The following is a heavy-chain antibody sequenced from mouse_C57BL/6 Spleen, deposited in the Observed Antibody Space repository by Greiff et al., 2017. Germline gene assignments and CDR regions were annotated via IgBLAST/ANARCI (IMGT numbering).Heavy chain of an antibody. D-gene: IGHD1-1*01. J-gene: IGHJ2*01. Sequence: VQLQQPGAELVKPGASVKMSCKASGHTFTSYWITWVKQRPGQGLEWIGDIYPGSGSTKYNEKFKGKATLTVNTSSSTAYMQLSRLTSEDSAVYYCARSDYYGSSYYYWGQGTTLTVSS. CDR2: IYPGSGST. CDR3: ARSDYYGSSYYY. V-gene: IGHV1-55*01. CDR1: GHTFTSYW.